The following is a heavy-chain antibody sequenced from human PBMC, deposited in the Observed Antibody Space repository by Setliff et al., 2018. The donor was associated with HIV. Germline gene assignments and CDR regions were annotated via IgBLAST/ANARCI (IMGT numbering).Heavy chain of an antibody. V-gene: IGHV4-59*11. D-gene: IGHD6-19*01. CDR1: GGSISSHY. J-gene: IGHJ5*02. Sequence: SETLSLTCSVSGGSISSHYWSWIRQPPVKGLEWIGYIYYSGSTNYNPSLKSGSTNYNASLKGRVTISLDTSKNQFSLKLTSVTAADTAVYYCARFGIGGSSGPWGQGTLVTVS. CDR3: ARFGIGGSSGP. CDR2: IYYSGST.